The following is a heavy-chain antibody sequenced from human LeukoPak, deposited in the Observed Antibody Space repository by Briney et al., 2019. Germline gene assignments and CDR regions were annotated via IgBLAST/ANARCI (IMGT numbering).Heavy chain of an antibody. D-gene: IGHD3-22*01. J-gene: IGHJ3*02. V-gene: IGHV3-7*01. CDR1: GFTFSSYW. CDR3: ARDRYYYDSSGYVNAFDI. CDR2: IKQDGSEK. Sequence: GGSLRLSCAASGFTFSSYWMTWVRQAPGKGLEWVANIKQDGSEKYYVDSVKGRFTISRDNSKNTLYLQMNSLRAEDTAVYYCARDRYYYDSSGYVNAFDIWGQGTMVTVS.